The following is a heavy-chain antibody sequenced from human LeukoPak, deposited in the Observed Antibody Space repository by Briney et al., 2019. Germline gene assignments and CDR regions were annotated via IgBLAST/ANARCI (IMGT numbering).Heavy chain of an antibody. Sequence: PGGSLRLSCAASGFTFSNYWMTWVRQAPGKGLEWVANIKRDGSEKYYVDSVKGRFTISRDNAKNSLYLQMHSLRVEDTAVYFCAKERGTYNDYWGQGTLVTVSS. V-gene: IGHV3-7*01. CDR2: IKRDGSEK. CDR3: AKERGTYNDY. J-gene: IGHJ4*02. CDR1: GFTFSNYW. D-gene: IGHD1-1*01.